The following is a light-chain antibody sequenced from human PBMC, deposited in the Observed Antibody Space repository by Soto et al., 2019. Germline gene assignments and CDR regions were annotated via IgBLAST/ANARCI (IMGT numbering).Light chain of an antibody. Sequence: DIVMTQSPASLAVSLGERATINCKSSQGFLDSSNNRKYLAWYQQKPGQPPKLLIYWASTRESGVPGRFRGSGSGTDFTLTINSLQAEDVAVYYCQQYYSTSSITFGQGTRLEIK. V-gene: IGKV4-1*01. CDR1: QGFLDSSNNRKY. CDR3: QQYYSTSSIT. CDR2: WAS. J-gene: IGKJ5*01.